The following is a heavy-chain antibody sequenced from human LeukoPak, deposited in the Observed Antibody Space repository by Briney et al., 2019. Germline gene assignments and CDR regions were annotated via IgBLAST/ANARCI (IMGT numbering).Heavy chain of an antibody. D-gene: IGHD5-24*01. V-gene: IGHV3-30*18. J-gene: IGHJ4*02. Sequence: PGGSLRLSCAASGFTFSSYGMHWVRQAPGKGLEWVAVISYDGSNKYYADSVKGRFTISRDNSKNTLYLQMNSLRAEDTAVYYCAKGMATSTSFDYWGQGTLVTVSS. CDR2: ISYDGSNK. CDR1: GFTFSSYG. CDR3: AKGMATSTSFDY.